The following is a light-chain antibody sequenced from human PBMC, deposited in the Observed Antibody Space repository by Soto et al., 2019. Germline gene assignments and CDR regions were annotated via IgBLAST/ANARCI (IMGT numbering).Light chain of an antibody. CDR1: QSVSSY. J-gene: IGKJ4*01. Sequence: EIVLTQSPATLSLSPGERATLSCRASQSVSSYLAWYQRTPGQAPRLLIYNASNRATGIPARFSGSGSGTDFTLTISSLEPEDFAVYYGQQSSNSPLTCGGGTKGEIK. CDR3: QQSSNSPLT. CDR2: NAS. V-gene: IGKV3-11*01.